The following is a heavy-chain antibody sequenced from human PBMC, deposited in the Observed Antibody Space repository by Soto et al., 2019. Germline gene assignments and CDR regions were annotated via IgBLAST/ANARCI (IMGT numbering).Heavy chain of an antibody. V-gene: IGHV1-8*01. CDR2: MNPNSGNT. J-gene: IGHJ6*02. CDR1: GYTFTSYD. D-gene: IGHD3-3*01. CDR3: ARGSITIFGVVIRDYYGMDV. Sequence: QVPLVQSGAEVKKPGASVKVSCKASGYTFTSYDINWVRQATGQGFEWMGWMNPNSGNTGYAQKFQGRVTMTRNTSISTAYMELSSLRSEDTAVYYCARGSITIFGVVIRDYYGMDVWGQGTTVTVSS.